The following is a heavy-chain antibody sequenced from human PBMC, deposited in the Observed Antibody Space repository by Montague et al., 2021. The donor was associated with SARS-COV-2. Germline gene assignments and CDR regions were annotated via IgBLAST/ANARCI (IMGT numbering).Heavy chain of an antibody. D-gene: IGHD7-27*01. J-gene: IGHJ4*02. CDR1: GFTHSKYG. CDR3: VGDPGDPDTFDF. V-gene: IGHV3-33*01. CDR2: IWNDGSKK. Sequence: SLRLSCAASGFTHSKYGVHWVRQAPGKGLEWVASIWNDGSKKRHADSVKGRFTISRDNSNNMLYLQMDSLRADDAGVYYCVGDPGDPDTFDFWGQGTQVTVSS.